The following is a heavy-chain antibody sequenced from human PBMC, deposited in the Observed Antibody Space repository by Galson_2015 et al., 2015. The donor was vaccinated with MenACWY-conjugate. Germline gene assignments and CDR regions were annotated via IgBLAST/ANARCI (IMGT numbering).Heavy chain of an antibody. V-gene: IGHV5-51*01. D-gene: IGHD3-16*01. CDR2: IYPTDSDT. CDR3: AGAPVMVTFGGVADAFDI. CDR1: GYRFSKYW. Sequence: QSGAEVKKPGESLKISCQGSGYRFSKYWIGWVRQMPGKGLEWMGIIYPTDSDTKYSPSFQGQVTISADQSINTAYLQWRSLKASDTAMYYCAGAPVMVTFGGVADAFDIWGLGTMVTVSS. J-gene: IGHJ3*02.